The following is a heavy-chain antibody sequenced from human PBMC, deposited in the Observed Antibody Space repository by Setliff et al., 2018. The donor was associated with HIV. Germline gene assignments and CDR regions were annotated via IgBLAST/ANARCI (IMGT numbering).Heavy chain of an antibody. J-gene: IGHJ4*02. CDR1: GFTFGDYL. V-gene: IGHV3-9*01. CDR2: ISWNSGSI. D-gene: IGHD1-26*01. Sequence: GGSLRLSCTTSGFTFGDYLMSWVRQAPGKGLEWVSGISWNSGSIGYADSVKGRFTISRDNAKNSLYLQMNSLRPDDTAVYYCASARIPTGGTSTSLDFWGQGTLVTVSS. CDR3: ASARIPTGGTSTSLDF.